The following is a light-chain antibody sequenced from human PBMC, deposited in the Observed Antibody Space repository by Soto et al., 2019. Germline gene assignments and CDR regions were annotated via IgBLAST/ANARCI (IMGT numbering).Light chain of an antibody. CDR3: SSYAGSSNV. V-gene: IGLV2-8*01. CDR2: EVN. J-gene: IGLJ1*01. Sequence: HSGVTQPPSATGSPGQSVAISCTGTSSDVGGYNYVSWYQQHPGKAPKLMIYEVNKRPSGVPDRFSGSKSGNTASLTVSGLQAEDEADYYCSSYAGSSNVFGTGTKVTVL. CDR1: SSDVGGYNY.